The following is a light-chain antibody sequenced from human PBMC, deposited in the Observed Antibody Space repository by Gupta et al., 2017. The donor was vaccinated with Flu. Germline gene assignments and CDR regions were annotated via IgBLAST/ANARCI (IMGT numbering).Light chain of an antibody. CDR3: QQRSNWPLIT. CDR2: DAS. J-gene: IGKJ5*01. Sequence: EIVLTQSPATLSLSPGERATLSCRASQSVSSYLAWYQQKPGQAPRLLIYDASNRATGIPARFSGSGSGTDXTLTISXLEPEDFAVYYCQQRSNWPLITFGXGTRLEIK. V-gene: IGKV3-11*01. CDR1: QSVSSY.